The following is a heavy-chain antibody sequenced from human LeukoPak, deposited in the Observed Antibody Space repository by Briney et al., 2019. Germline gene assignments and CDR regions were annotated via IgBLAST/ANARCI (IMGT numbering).Heavy chain of an antibody. D-gene: IGHD4-11*01. CDR2: IWSDGSDK. Sequence: ERSLRLSCAASGFTFSHYGMHWVRQTPGAGLEWVAVIWSDGSDKYYAKSVKGRFTISRDNSKNSLFLQMNSLRAEDTAVYYCAKDAQRGFDYSNSLQNWGQGILVTVSS. CDR3: AKDAQRGFDYSNSLQN. CDR1: GFTFSHYG. V-gene: IGHV3-33*06. J-gene: IGHJ1*01.